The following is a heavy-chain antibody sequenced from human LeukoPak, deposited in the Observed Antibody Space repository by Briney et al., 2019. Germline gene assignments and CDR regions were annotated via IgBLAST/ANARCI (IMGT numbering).Heavy chain of an antibody. CDR1: GFTFSSYG. CDR2: ISYDGSNK. CDR3: AKGKRREMATFFDY. D-gene: IGHD5-24*01. J-gene: IGHJ4*02. V-gene: IGHV3-30*18. Sequence: GGSLRLSCAASGFTFSSYGMHWVRQAPGKGLEWGAVISYDGSNKYYADSVKGRFTISRDNSKNTLYLQMNSLRAEDTAVYYCAKGKRREMATFFDYWGQGTLVTVSS.